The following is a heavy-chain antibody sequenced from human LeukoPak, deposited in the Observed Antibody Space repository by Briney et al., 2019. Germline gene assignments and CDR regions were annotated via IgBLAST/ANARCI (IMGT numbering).Heavy chain of an antibody. CDR3: ARSHSSSWYGFDY. CDR1: GYTFTGYY. V-gene: IGHV1-2*04. D-gene: IGHD6-13*01. J-gene: IGHJ4*02. CDR2: INPNSGGT. Sequence: APVKVSCKASGYTFTGYYMHWVRQAPGQGLEWMGWINPNSGGTNYAQKFQGWVTMTRDTSISTAYMELSRLRSDDTAVYYCARSHSSSWYGFDYWGQGTLVTVSS.